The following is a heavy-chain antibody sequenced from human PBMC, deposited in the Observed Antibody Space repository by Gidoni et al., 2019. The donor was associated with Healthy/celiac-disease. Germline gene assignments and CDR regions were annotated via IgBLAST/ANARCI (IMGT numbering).Heavy chain of an antibody. CDR2: ISAYNGNT. CDR1: GYTFTSYG. Sequence: QVQLVQSGAEVKKPGASVKVSCKASGYTFTSYGISWVRQAPGQGLEWMGWISAYNGNTNYAQKLQGRVTMTTDTSTSTAYMELRSLRSDDTAVYYCARDPGYYGDYVRRAFDIWGQGTMVTVSS. J-gene: IGHJ3*02. D-gene: IGHD4-17*01. CDR3: ARDPGYYGDYVRRAFDI. V-gene: IGHV1-18*01.